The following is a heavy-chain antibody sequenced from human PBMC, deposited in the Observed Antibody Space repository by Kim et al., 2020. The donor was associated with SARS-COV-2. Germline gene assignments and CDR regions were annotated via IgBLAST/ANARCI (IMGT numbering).Heavy chain of an antibody. CDR2: ISAYNGNK. CDR1: GYTFINYG. J-gene: IGHJ4*02. V-gene: IGHV1-18*01. D-gene: IGHD6-13*01. Sequence: ASVKVSCKASGYTFINYGISWVRQAPGQGLEWMGGISAYNGNKNYAQKLQGRVTMTTDTSTNTAYMELRSLRSDDTAVYYCAKTEDSSSWDDYYFDYWGQGTLVTVSS. CDR3: AKTEDSSSWDDYYFDY.